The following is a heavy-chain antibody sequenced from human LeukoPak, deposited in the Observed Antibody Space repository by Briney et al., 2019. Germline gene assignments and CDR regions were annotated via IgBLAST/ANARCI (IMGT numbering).Heavy chain of an antibody. Sequence: PGGSLRLSCASSGFTFSNYVLYWVRQAPGKGLEWVAGMSHDGSNIYCADPVKGRFTVSRDNSKNTLYLQMNSLRVEDTAVYSCARESFGDYYFDYWGQGTLVTVSS. D-gene: IGHD4-17*01. CDR3: ARESFGDYYFDY. J-gene: IGHJ4*02. V-gene: IGHV3-30*14. CDR2: MSHDGSNI. CDR1: GFTFSNYV.